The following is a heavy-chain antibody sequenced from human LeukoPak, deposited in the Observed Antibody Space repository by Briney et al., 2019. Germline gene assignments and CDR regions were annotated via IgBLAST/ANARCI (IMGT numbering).Heavy chain of an antibody. Sequence: GGSLRLSCAASGFTFSSYSMTWVRQAPGKGLESVSSISSSSSDIYYADSVKGRFTISRDNAKNSLYLQMISLRAEDTAVYYCARHAAHYYDSSGYHSPFDYRGQGTLVTVSS. V-gene: IGHV3-21*01. CDR2: ISSSSSDI. CDR1: GFTFSSYS. D-gene: IGHD3-22*01. J-gene: IGHJ4*02. CDR3: ARHAAHYYDSSGYHSPFDY.